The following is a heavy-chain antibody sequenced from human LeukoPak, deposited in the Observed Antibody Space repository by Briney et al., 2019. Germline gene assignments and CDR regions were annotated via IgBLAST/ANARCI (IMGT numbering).Heavy chain of an antibody. Sequence: GGSLRLSCAASGFTFSSYGMSWVRQAPGKGLEWVSAISGSGGSTYYADSVKGRFTISRDNAKNSLYLQMNSLRAEDTAVYYCAREYDYDSSGHFDYWGQGTLVTVSS. CDR2: ISGSGGST. D-gene: IGHD3-22*01. J-gene: IGHJ4*02. CDR1: GFTFSSYG. V-gene: IGHV3-23*01. CDR3: AREYDYDSSGHFDY.